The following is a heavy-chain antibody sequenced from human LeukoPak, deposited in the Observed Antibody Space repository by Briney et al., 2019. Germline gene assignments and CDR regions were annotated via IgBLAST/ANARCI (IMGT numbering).Heavy chain of an antibody. CDR3: ARGDYDFWSGYAHYYGMDV. J-gene: IGHJ6*02. V-gene: IGHV3-33*01. CDR1: GFTFSSHA. Sequence: PGGSLRLSCAASGFTFSSHAIHWVRQAPGKGLEWVAVIWFDGSNKYYVDSVKGRFTISRDNSKNTVYLQMDSLRAEDTAVYYCARGDYDFWSGYAHYYGMDVWGQGTTVTVSS. D-gene: IGHD3-3*01. CDR2: IWFDGSNK.